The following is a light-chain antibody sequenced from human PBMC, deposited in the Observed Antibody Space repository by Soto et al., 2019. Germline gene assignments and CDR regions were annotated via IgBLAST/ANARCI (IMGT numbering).Light chain of an antibody. CDR2: DIS. Sequence: EIVVTQSPATLSVSPGERATLSCRASQSLSSNLAWYQQKPGQAPRLLMYDISTRATDIPARFSGSGSGTEFTLTISSLQPEDFATYYCQQSYSTPPTFGQGTRLEIK. V-gene: IGKV3-15*01. CDR1: QSLSSN. J-gene: IGKJ5*01. CDR3: QQSYSTPPT.